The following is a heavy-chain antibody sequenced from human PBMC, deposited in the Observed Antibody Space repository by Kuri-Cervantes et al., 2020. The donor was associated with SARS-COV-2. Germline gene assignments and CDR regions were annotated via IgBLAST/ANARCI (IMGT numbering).Heavy chain of an antibody. J-gene: IGHJ4*02. V-gene: IGHV1-46*01. CDR2: INPSGGST. D-gene: IGHD3-3*01. Sequence: ASVKVSCKASGYTFTSYYMHWVRQAPGQGLEWMGIINPSGGSTSYAQKFQGRVTMTRDTSTSTVYMELSSLRPEDTAVYYCARGPLGSYDFWSGYYHNYDYWGQGTLVTVSS. CDR1: GYTFTSYY. CDR3: ARGPLGSYDFWSGYYHNYDY.